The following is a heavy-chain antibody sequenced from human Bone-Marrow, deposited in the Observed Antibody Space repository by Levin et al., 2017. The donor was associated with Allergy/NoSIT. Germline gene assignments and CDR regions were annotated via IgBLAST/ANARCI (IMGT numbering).Heavy chain of an antibody. V-gene: IGHV3-48*01. J-gene: IGHJ1*01. D-gene: IGHD2/OR15-2a*01. CDR3: AREGGDSTPPH. CDR1: GFTFSTYS. Sequence: HPGGSLRLSCAASGFTFSTYSMNWVRQAPGKGLEWVSYISSSSSTTYYADSVKGRFTISRDNAKNSLYLQMNSLRAEDTAVYYCAREGGDSTPPHWGQGTLVTVSS. CDR2: ISSSSSTT.